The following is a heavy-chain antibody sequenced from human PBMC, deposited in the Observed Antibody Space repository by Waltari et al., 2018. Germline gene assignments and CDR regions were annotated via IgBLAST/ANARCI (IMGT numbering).Heavy chain of an antibody. Sequence: QVQLVQSGAEVKKPGASVKVSCKASGYTFTSYGISWVRQAPGQGLEWMGWISAYNGNTNYAQKLQGRVTMTTDTSTSTAYMELRSLRSDATAVYYCASTYEFWSGYPNWFDPWGQGTLVTVSS. CDR1: GYTFTSYG. J-gene: IGHJ5*02. V-gene: IGHV1-18*01. CDR3: ASTYEFWSGYPNWFDP. CDR2: ISAYNGNT. D-gene: IGHD3-3*01.